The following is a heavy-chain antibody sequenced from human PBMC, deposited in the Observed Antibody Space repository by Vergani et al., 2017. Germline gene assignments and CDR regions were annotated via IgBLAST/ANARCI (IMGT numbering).Heavy chain of an antibody. CDR1: GGSISSSNW. Sequence: QVQLQESGPGLVKPSGTLSLTCAVSGGSISSSNWWSWVRQPPGKGLEWIGEIYHSGSTNYNPSLKSRVTISVDKSQNQFSLKLSSVTAADTAVYYCARVSPAITMVRGVINYFDYWGQGTLVTVSS. J-gene: IGHJ4*02. CDR3: ARVSPAITMVRGVINYFDY. V-gene: IGHV4-4*02. CDR2: IYHSGST. D-gene: IGHD3-10*01.